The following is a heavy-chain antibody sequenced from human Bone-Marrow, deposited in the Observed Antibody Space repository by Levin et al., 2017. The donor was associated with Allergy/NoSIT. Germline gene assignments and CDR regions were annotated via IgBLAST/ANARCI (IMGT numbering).Heavy chain of an antibody. CDR3: SRPPTYYGSGSYYNGFDH. J-gene: IGHJ4*02. CDR2: IRNRDYGGTT. Sequence: GESLKISCTVSGFTFADYALSWFRQAPGKGLEWVAFIRNRDYGGTTEYAASVKGRFTISRDDSKSIAYLQMTSLKTEDTAVYYCSRPPTYYGSGSYYNGFDHWGQGTLVTVSS. CDR1: GFTFADYA. D-gene: IGHD3-10*01. V-gene: IGHV3-49*03.